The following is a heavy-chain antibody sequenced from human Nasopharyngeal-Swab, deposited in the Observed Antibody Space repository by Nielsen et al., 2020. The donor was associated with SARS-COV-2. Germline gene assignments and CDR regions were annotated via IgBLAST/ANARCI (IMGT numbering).Heavy chain of an antibody. D-gene: IGHD3-10*02. CDR2: ISYDGSNK. CDR3: AKAPRGITMSYFQH. J-gene: IGHJ1*01. V-gene: IGHV3-30*18. CDR1: GFSFRSYG. Sequence: GASLKISCAASGFSFRSYGMHWVRQAPGKGLAWVAVISYDGSNKDYADSVKGRFTISRDNSKNTLYLQTNSLRADDTAVYYCAKAPRGITMSYFQHWGQGTLVTVSS.